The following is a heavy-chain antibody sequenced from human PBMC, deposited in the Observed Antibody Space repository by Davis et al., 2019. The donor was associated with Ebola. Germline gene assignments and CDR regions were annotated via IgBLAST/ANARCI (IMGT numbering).Heavy chain of an antibody. CDR3: ARAKSYFSPPIDY. CDR2: ISGSGGST. CDR1: GFTFSSYA. V-gene: IGHV3-23*01. Sequence: GESLKISCAASGFTFSSYAMSWVRQAPGKGLEWVSAISGSGGSTYYADSVKGRFTISRDNAKNSLYLQMNSLRDEDTAVYYCARAKSYFSPPIDYWGQGTLVTVSS. D-gene: IGHD2/OR15-2a*01. J-gene: IGHJ4*02.